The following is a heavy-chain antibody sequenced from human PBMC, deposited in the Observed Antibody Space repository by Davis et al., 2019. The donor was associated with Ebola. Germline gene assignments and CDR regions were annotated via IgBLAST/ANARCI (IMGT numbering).Heavy chain of an antibody. CDR1: GFTFSSYA. CDR3: AKPHSQYSGYDRAPFDF. Sequence: GESLKISCAASGFTFSSYAMHWVRQAPGKGLEWVAVISYDGSNKYYADSVKGRFTISRDNSKNTLYLQMNSLRPEDTAVYYCAKPHSQYSGYDRAPFDFWGQGTLVTVSP. V-gene: IGHV3-30*04. CDR2: ISYDGSNK. D-gene: IGHD5-12*01. J-gene: IGHJ4*02.